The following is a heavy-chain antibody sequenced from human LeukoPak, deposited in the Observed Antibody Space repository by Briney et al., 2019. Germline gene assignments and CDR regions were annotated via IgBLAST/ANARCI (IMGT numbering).Heavy chain of an antibody. V-gene: IGHV3-7*01. Sequence: GGSLRLSCVASGLNLGRFWMSWVRQAPGKRPEWVATIRQDGTEKFYVDSVKGRFSISRDNARNSMYLQMNSLRADDTAVYYCAGLMTVADIDYWGQGTLVTVSS. CDR2: IRQDGTEK. D-gene: IGHD6-19*01. CDR3: AGLMTVADIDY. CDR1: GLNLGRFW. J-gene: IGHJ4*02.